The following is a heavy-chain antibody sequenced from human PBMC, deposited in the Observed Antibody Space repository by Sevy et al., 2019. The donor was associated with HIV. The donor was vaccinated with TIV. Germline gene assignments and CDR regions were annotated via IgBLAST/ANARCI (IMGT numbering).Heavy chain of an antibody. CDR2: FYYSGST. V-gene: IGHV4-59*08. D-gene: IGHD1-1*01. CDR3: ARLPRTGSYYYMDV. J-gene: IGHJ6*03. Sequence: SETLSLTCTVSGGSISGYSWTWIRQPPGKGLEWLGYFYYSGSTHYNPSLKSRVTISVDTSKNQFSLNLGSVTAADTAAYYCARLPRTGSYYYMDVWGKGTTVTVSS. CDR1: GGSISGYS.